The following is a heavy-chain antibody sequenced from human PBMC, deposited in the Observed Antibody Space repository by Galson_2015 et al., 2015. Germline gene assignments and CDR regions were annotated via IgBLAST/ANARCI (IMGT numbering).Heavy chain of an antibody. J-gene: IGHJ4*02. CDR2: IKQDGSEK. Sequence: SLRLSCAASEFTFSSYWMSWVRQAPGKGLEWVANIKQDGSEKYYVDSVKGRFTISRDNAKNSLYLQMNSLRAEDTAVYYCARVWSDYYDSSGYYAFDYWGQGTLVTVSS. CDR3: ARVWSDYYDSSGYYAFDY. V-gene: IGHV3-7*01. CDR1: EFTFSSYW. D-gene: IGHD3-22*01.